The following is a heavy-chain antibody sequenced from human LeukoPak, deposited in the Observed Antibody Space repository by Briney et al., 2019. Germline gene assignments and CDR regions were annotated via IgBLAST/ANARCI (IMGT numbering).Heavy chain of an antibody. D-gene: IGHD5-18*01. J-gene: IGHJ4*02. Sequence: VGSLRLSCAASGFTFSSYSMNWVRQAPGKGLEWVSSISSSSSYIYYADSVKGRFTISRDNAKNSLYLQMNSLRAEDTAVYYCARWDDTYSYGSFSDFDYWGQGILVSVSS. V-gene: IGHV3-21*01. CDR1: GFTFSSYS. CDR2: ISSSSSYI. CDR3: ARWDDTYSYGSFSDFDY.